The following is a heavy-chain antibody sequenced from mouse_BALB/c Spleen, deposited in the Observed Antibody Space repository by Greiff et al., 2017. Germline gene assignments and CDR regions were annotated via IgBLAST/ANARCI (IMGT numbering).Heavy chain of an antibody. CDR3: ARGSTTAYYAMDY. CDR2: INPYNDGT. V-gene: IGHV1-14*01. CDR1: GYTFTSYV. J-gene: IGHJ4*01. Sequence: VQLQQSGPELVKPGASVKMSCKASGYTFTSYVMHWVKQKPGQGLEWIGYINPYNDGTKYNEKFKGKATLTSDKSSSTAYMELSSLTSEDSAVYYCARGSTTAYYAMDYWGQGTSVTVSS. D-gene: IGHD1-2*01.